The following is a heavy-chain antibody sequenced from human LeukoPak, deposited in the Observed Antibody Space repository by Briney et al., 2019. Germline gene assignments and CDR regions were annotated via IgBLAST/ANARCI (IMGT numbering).Heavy chain of an antibody. CDR1: GGSISSYY. Sequence: SETLSLTCTVSGGSISSYYWSWIRQPPGKGLEWIGYIYYSGSTNYNPSLKSRVTISVDTSKNQFSLKLSSVTAADTAVHYCARSQNWFDPWGQGTLVTVSS. V-gene: IGHV4-59*08. CDR2: IYYSGST. CDR3: ARSQNWFDP. J-gene: IGHJ5*02.